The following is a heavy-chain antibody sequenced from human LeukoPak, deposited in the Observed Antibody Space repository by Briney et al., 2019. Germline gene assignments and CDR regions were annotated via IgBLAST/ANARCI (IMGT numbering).Heavy chain of an antibody. CDR3: AKESYGSGKVDP. CDR1: GFTFSSFG. J-gene: IGHJ5*02. D-gene: IGHD3-10*01. CDR2: IRYDGSNN. V-gene: IGHV3-30*02. Sequence: GGTLRLFCAASGFTFSSFGMHWVRQAPGKGLEEVAFIRYDGSNNYYADSVKGRFTISRDNSKNTLFLQMNSLREEDTAVYYCAKESYGSGKVDPWGQGALVTVSS.